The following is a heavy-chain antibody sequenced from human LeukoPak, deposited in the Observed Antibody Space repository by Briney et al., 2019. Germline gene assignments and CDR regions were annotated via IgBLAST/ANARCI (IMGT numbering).Heavy chain of an antibody. V-gene: IGHV4-59*12. CDR1: GGSISSYY. J-gene: IGHJ5*02. CDR2: IYYSGST. CDR3: ARDHPTRGFDP. Sequence: SETLSLTCTVSGGSISSYYWSWIRQPPGKGLEWIGYIYYSGSTNYNPSLKSRVTISVDTSKNQFSLKLSSVTAADTAVYYCARDHPTRGFDPWGQGTLVTVSS.